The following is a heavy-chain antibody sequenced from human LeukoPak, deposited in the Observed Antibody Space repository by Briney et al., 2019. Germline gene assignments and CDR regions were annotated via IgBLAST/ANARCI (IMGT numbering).Heavy chain of an antibody. CDR3: ARRSGIAVAGAFDY. J-gene: IGHJ4*02. D-gene: IGHD6-19*01. V-gene: IGHV3-30*03. CDR2: ISSDGSTK. CDR1: GFTFSSYG. Sequence: GGSLRLSCAASGFTFSSYGMHWVRQVPGKGLDWVTLISSDGSTKYYADSVKGRFTISSDNSKSTLYLQMNSLRAEDTAVYYCARRSGIAVAGAFDYWGQGTLVTVSS.